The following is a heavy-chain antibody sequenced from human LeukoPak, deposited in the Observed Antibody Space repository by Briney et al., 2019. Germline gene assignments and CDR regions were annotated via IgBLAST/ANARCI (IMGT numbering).Heavy chain of an antibody. V-gene: IGHV3-74*01. CDR2: IISDGSGT. D-gene: IGHD4-23*01. J-gene: IGHJ5*01. CDR1: GFTFSSYW. CDR3: ARTEGTVAYDS. Sequence: PGGPLRLSCAASGFTFSSYWMHWVRQAPGKGLVWVSRIISDGSGTISADPVRGRFTISRDNAKNTLYLQVNSLRAEDTAVYYCARTEGTVAYDSWGQGTLVTVSS.